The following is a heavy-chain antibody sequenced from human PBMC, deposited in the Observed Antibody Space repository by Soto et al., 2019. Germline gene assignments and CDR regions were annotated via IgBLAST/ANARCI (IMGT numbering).Heavy chain of an antibody. CDR3: ARQITTQQWPRLQVYYHMDV. CDR1: GYSFTSYW. CDR2: IYPGDSDT. D-gene: IGHD6-19*01. Sequence: LGESLKISCKGSGYSFTSYWIGWVRQMPGKGLEWMGIIYPGDSDTRYSPSFQGQVTISADKSISTAYLQWSSLKASDTAMYYCARQITTQQWPRLQVYYHMDVWGKGTTVTVSS. V-gene: IGHV5-51*01. J-gene: IGHJ6*03.